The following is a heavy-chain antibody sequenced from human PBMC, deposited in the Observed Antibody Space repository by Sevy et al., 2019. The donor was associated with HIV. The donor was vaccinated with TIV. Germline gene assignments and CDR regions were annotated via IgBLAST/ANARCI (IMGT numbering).Heavy chain of an antibody. CDR2: ISNNVGGT. CDR3: ARDEGYLVVVVGGGSDAFDI. Sequence: GGSLRLSCTASGFTFSNYAMTWVRQAPGKGLEWVSSISNNVGGTYYADSVKGRFTISRDTSKNTSYLQMSGLRADDTAVYYCARDEGYLVVVVGGGSDAFDIWGRGTVVTVSS. CDR1: GFTFSNYA. V-gene: IGHV3-23*01. J-gene: IGHJ3*02. D-gene: IGHD2-15*01.